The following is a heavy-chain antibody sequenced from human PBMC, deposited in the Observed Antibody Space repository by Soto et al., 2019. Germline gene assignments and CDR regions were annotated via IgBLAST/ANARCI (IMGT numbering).Heavy chain of an antibody. CDR2: ISWNSGSI. CDR1: GFTFDDYA. D-gene: IGHD3-3*01. V-gene: IGHV3-9*01. J-gene: IGHJ3*02. Sequence: EVQLVESGGGLIQPGRSLRLSCAASGFTFDDYAMHWVRQAPGKGLEWVSGISWNSGSIGYADSVKGRFTISRDNAKNSLYLQMNSLRAEDTALYYCAKVNFGVVVADAFDIWGQGTMVTVSS. CDR3: AKVNFGVVVADAFDI.